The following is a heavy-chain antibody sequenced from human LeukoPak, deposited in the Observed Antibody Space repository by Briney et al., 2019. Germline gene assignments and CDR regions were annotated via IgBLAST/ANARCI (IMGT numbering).Heavy chain of an antibody. J-gene: IGHJ4*02. D-gene: IGHD2-2*01. CDR2: IRYDGSNK. CDR1: GFTFSNYG. V-gene: IGHV3-30*02. Sequence: GGSLRLSCAASGFTFSNYGMHWVRQAPGKGLEWVTFIRYDGSNKYYADSVKGRFTISRDNSKNTLYLQMNSLRAEDTAVYYCAKDEDIVVVPAALDYWGQGTLVTVSS. CDR3: AKDEDIVVVPAALDY.